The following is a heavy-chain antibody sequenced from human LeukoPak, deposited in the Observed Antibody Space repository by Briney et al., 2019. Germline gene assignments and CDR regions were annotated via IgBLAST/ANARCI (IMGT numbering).Heavy chain of an antibody. V-gene: IGHV3-30*02. CDR2: IRYDGSNK. D-gene: IGHD2-15*01. J-gene: IGHJ4*02. Sequence: QPGGSLRLSCAASGFTFSSYGMHWVRQAPGKGLEWVAFIRYDGSNKYYVDSVKGRFTISRDNPKNTLYLQINSLRAEDTAVYYCAKDQPQYCSGGSCYPGGFDYWGQGTLVTVSS. CDR3: AKDQPQYCSGGSCYPGGFDY. CDR1: GFTFSSYG.